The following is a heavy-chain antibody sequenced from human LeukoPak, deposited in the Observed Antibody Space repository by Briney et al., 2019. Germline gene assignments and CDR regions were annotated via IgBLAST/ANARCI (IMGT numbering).Heavy chain of an antibody. CDR2: ISGSGGST. D-gene: IGHD1-7*01. Sequence: GGSLRLSCAASGFTFSSYAMSWVRQAPGKGLEWVSAISGSGGSTYYADSVKGRFTISRDNSKNTLYLQMNSLRAEDTAVYYCAKVITGTQIVSDAFDIWGQGTMVTVSS. CDR3: AKVITGTQIVSDAFDI. J-gene: IGHJ3*02. CDR1: GFTFSSYA. V-gene: IGHV3-23*01.